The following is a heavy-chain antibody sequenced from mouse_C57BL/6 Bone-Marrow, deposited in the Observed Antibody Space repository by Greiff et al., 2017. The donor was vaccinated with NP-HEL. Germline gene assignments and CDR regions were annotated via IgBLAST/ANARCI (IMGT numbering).Heavy chain of an antibody. CDR2: IRLKSDNYAT. J-gene: IGHJ4*01. Sequence: DVKLVESGGGLVQPGGSMKLSCVASGFTFSNYWMNWVRQSPEKGLEWVAQIRLKSDNYATHYAESVKGRFTISRDDSKSSVYLQMNNLRAEDTGIYYCTATYYDGYSYAMDYWGQGTSVTVSS. V-gene: IGHV6-3*01. CDR3: TATYYDGYSYAMDY. D-gene: IGHD2-3*01. CDR1: GFTFSNYW.